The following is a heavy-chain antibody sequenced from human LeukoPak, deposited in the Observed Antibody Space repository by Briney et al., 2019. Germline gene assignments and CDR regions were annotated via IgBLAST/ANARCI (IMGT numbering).Heavy chain of an antibody. CDR3: ARAAVTTSRYFQH. CDR2: IYNSGHT. V-gene: IGHV4-59*01. J-gene: IGHJ1*01. D-gene: IGHD4-17*01. Sequence: SETLSLTCTVSGGSISNYYWSWIRQPPGKGLEWIGYIYNSGHTNYNPSLKSRFTISEDTSKNQLSLKLSSVTAADTAVYYCARAAVTTSRYFQHWGQATLVTVSS. CDR1: GGSISNYY.